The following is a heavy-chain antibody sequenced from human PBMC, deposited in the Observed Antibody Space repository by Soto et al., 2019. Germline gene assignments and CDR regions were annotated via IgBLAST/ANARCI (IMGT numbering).Heavy chain of an antibody. Sequence: QVPLVQSGAEVKKPGASMRVSCKASGYSFTDYYIHWVRQAPGQGLECLGWINPNSGGTKYAQNFQGRVTMTRDTSISTAYMELSRLRSDDAAVYYCARALRPSTYYFDSGGYHDGGAFDIWGQGTVVTVSS. CDR1: GYSFTDYY. J-gene: IGHJ3*02. D-gene: IGHD3-22*01. V-gene: IGHV1-2*02. CDR2: INPNSGGT. CDR3: ARALRPSTYYFDSGGYHDGGAFDI.